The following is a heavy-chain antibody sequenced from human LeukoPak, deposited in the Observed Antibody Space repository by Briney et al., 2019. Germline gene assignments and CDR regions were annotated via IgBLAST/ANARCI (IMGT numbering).Heavy chain of an antibody. J-gene: IGHJ4*02. CDR2: IYYSGST. V-gene: IGHV4-59*08. CDR1: GGXISSYY. CDR3: ASNYYGSGSLDY. D-gene: IGHD3-10*01. Sequence: SETLSLTCTVSGGXISSYYCSWIWQPPGKGLEWIGYIYYSGSTNYNPSLKSRVTISVDTSKNQFSLKLSSVTAADTAVYYCASNYYGSGSLDYWGQGNLVTVSS.